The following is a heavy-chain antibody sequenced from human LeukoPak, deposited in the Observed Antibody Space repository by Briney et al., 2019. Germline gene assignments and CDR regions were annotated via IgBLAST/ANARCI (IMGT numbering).Heavy chain of an antibody. CDR2: TSPDEGLK. CDR3: TRDPILGAPDYFDY. V-gene: IGHV3-30*03. Sequence: GGSLRLPCAASGFTFMSYSMNWVRQAPGKGLEWVAVTSPDEGLKFYGDSVKGRFTISRDNSKNTMYLQMNNLREEDTAVYYCTRDPILGAPDYFDYWGQGTLVTVSS. D-gene: IGHD1-26*01. CDR1: GFTFMSYS. J-gene: IGHJ4*02.